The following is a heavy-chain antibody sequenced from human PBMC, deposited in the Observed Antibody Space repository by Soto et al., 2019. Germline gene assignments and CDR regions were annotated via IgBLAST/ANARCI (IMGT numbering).Heavy chain of an antibody. CDR3: ARAAIHGSIWYSGFDP. Sequence: QVQLVQSGSEVKMPGSSVKVSCKTSGGTFSRHAINWVRQAPGQGLEWLGGIIPMFGTTNYAQKFKGRVTISADESTSTAYMELSSLRSEDAAVYYCARAAIHGSIWYSGFDPWGQGTLVTVSS. V-gene: IGHV1-69*01. CDR1: GGTFSRHA. J-gene: IGHJ5*02. D-gene: IGHD6-13*01. CDR2: IIPMFGTT.